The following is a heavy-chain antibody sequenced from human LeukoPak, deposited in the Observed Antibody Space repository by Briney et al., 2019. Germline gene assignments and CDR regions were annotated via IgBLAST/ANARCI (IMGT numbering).Heavy chain of an antibody. J-gene: IGHJ4*02. CDR3: AKVRAGWFGEFLY. CDR1: GFTFSSYS. Sequence: GGSLRLSCAASGFTFSSYSMNWVRQAPGKGLEWVSYISSSGSSIFYVDSVKGRFTLSRDNSKNTLYLQMNSLRAEDTAVYYCAKVRAGWFGEFLYWGQGTLVTVSS. V-gene: IGHV3-48*01. D-gene: IGHD3-10*01. CDR2: ISSSGSSI.